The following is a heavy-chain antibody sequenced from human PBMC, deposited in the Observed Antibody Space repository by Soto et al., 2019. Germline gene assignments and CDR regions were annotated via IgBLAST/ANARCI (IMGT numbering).Heavy chain of an antibody. D-gene: IGHD3-10*01. V-gene: IGHV3-23*01. CDR3: AHPRGFGVFDAVDI. CDR1: GFTFSSYS. Sequence: GGSLRLSCAASGFTFSSYSMSWVRQAPGKGLEWVSGFRTGGDDGTTYYADSVKGRFTISRDNSKNTLFLQMNSLRAEDTAIYYCAHPRGFGVFDAVDIWGQGTMVTVSS. CDR2: FRTGGDDGTT. J-gene: IGHJ3*02.